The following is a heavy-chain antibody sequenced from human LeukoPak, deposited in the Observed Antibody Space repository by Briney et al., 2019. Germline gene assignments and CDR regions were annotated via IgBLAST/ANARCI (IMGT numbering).Heavy chain of an antibody. CDR3: ARADQLLWFGEFGY. CDR2: IYSGGST. D-gene: IGHD3-10*01. CDR1: GFTVSSNY. Sequence: GGSLRLSCAASGFTVSSNYMSWVRQAPGKGLEWVSVIYSGGSTYYADSVKGRFIISRDNSKNTLYLQMNSLRAEDTAVYYCARADQLLWFGEFGYWGQGTLVTVSS. J-gene: IGHJ4*02. V-gene: IGHV3-66*01.